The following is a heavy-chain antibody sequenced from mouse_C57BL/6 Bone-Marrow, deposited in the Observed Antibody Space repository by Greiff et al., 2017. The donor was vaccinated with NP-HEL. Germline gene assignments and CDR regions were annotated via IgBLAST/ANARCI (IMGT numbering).Heavy chain of an antibody. V-gene: IGHV5-6*02. CDR1: GFTFSSYG. J-gene: IGHJ1*03. CDR2: ISSGGSYT. Sequence: EVKLVESGGDLVKPGGSLKLSCAASGFTFSSYGMSWVRQTPDKRLEWVATISSGGSYTYYPDSVKGRFTISRDNAKNTLYLQMSSLKSEDTAMYYCARRDYGSSYRYFDVWGTGTTVTVSS. CDR3: ARRDYGSSYRYFDV. D-gene: IGHD1-1*01.